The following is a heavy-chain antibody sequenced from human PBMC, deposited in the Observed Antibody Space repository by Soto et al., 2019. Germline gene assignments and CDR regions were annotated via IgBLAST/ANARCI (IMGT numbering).Heavy chain of an antibody. CDR1: GGSFSSYY. J-gene: IGHJ4*02. V-gene: IGHV4-34*01. CDR2: INHSGST. Sequence: QVQLQQWGAGLLKPSETLSLTCAVYGGSFSSYYWSWIRQPPGKGLEWIGEINHSGSTNYNPSLKSRVIISVDTSKNHFSLKLSSVTAADTAVYYCARGLYYYGSGRYFDYWGQGTLVTVSS. D-gene: IGHD3-10*01. CDR3: ARGLYYYGSGRYFDY.